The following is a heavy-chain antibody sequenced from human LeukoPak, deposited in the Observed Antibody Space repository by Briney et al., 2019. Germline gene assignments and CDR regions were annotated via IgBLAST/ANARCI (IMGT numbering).Heavy chain of an antibody. Sequence: PGGSLRLSCAASGFTLSRSWMPWVRQAPGKGLEWVSAILGSGGGTYYADSVKGRFTISRDNSKNTLYLQMNSLRAEDTAVYYCATTPGAYYYYHMDVWGQGTTVTVSS. CDR1: GFTLSRSW. CDR2: ILGSGGGT. D-gene: IGHD2-2*01. V-gene: IGHV3-23*01. CDR3: ATTPGAYYYYHMDV. J-gene: IGHJ6*02.